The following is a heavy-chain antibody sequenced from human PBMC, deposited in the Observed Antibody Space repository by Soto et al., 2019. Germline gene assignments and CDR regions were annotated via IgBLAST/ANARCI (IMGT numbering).Heavy chain of an antibody. D-gene: IGHD4-4*01. V-gene: IGHV3-21*01. CDR1: GFTFSSYS. Sequence: GGSLRLSCAASGFTFSSYSMNWVRQAPGKGLEWVSSISSSSSYIYYADSVKGRFTISRDNAKNSLYLQMNSLRAEDTAVYYCARDDYTGNWFDPWGQGTLVTVSS. CDR3: ARDDYTGNWFDP. CDR2: ISSSSSYI. J-gene: IGHJ5*02.